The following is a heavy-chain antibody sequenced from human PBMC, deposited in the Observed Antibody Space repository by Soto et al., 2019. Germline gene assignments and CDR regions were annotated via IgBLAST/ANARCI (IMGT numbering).Heavy chain of an antibody. CDR3: ATIRFRGVPLYFED. J-gene: IGHJ1*01. D-gene: IGHD2-8*01. CDR1: ATRFSLFS. V-gene: IGHV1-69*01. CDR2: VLPITRST. Sequence: QVQLVQSGAEVRKPGSSVRVSCMTSATRFSLFSLNWVRQATGQGLEWMGGVLPITRSTEYAQKFQDRMTITADGSASTFYMELSSLRSDDTAIDYCATIRFRGVPLYFEDWVRGSLISVSS.